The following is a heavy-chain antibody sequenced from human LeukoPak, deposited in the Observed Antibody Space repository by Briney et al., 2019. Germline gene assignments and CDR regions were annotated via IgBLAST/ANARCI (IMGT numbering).Heavy chain of an antibody. J-gene: IGHJ5*02. CDR2: IYYSGYT. CDR3: ARDLGYCSTLSCYPWFDP. D-gene: IGHD2-2*01. V-gene: IGHV4-59*11. Sequence: SETLSLTCTVSGASISSHYWSWIRQPPGKGLEWIGYIYYSGYTKYNPSLQSRVTISVDTSKNQFSLNLSSVTAADTAVYYCARDLGYCSTLSCYPWFDPWGQGTLGTVSS. CDR1: GASISSHY.